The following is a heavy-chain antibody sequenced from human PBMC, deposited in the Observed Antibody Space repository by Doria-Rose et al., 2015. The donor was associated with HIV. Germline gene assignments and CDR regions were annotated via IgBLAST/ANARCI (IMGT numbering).Heavy chain of an antibody. Sequence: ESGPVLVKPTETLTLTCAVSGVSLSSPGMGVSWIRQPPGKALEWLANIFSDDERSYKTSLKSRLTISRGTSKSQVVLTMTVMDPVDTATYYYARMKSSRWYHKYYFDFWGQGTLVIVSA. J-gene: IGHJ4*02. CDR1: GVSLSSPGMG. D-gene: IGHD6-13*01. CDR3: ARMKSSRWYHKYYFDF. CDR2: IFSDDER. V-gene: IGHV2-26*01.